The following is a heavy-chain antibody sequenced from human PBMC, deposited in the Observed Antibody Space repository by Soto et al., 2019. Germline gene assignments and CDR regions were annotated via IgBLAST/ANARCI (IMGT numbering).Heavy chain of an antibody. CDR2: IYYNDDR. V-gene: IGHV2-5*01. CDR1: VVSVTTNRVA. Sequence: LTGTFSVVSVTTNRVAVGWIRQTPGGALEWLTLIYYNDDRRFSPSLKTRLTITGDTSKNQVVLSLTNVDPGDTAIYFCAHSDGSYEQIDFGFWGQGIPVTGPS. CDR3: AHSDGSYEQIDFGF. J-gene: IGHJ4*02. D-gene: IGHD2-15*01.